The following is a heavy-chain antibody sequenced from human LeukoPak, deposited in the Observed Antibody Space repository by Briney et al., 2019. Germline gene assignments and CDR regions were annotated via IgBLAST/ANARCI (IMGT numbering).Heavy chain of an antibody. CDR2: ISSSSSYI. J-gene: IGHJ4*02. CDR3: AKTLSGYYRH. V-gene: IGHV3-21*01. CDR1: GFTFSSYS. Sequence: SGGSLRLSCAASGFTFSSYSMNWVRQAPGKGLEWVSSISSSSSYIYYADSVKGRFTISRDNAKNSLYLQMNSLRAEDTAVYYCAKTLSGYYRHWGQGTLVTVSS. D-gene: IGHD3-22*01.